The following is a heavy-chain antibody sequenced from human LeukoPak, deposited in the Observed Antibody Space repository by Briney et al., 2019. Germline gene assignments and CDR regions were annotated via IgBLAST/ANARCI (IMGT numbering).Heavy chain of an antibody. CDR2: INRSGST. CDR1: GGSFSGYY. CDR3: ARGPGYEGYNNYLFDY. V-gene: IGHV4-34*01. Sequence: ASETLSLTCAVYGGSFSGYYWSWIRQPPGKGLEWIGEINRSGSTNYNPSLKSRVTISVDTSKNQFSLKLSSVTAADTAVYYCARGPGYEGYNNYLFDYWGQGTLVTVSS. J-gene: IGHJ4*02. D-gene: IGHD4-11*01.